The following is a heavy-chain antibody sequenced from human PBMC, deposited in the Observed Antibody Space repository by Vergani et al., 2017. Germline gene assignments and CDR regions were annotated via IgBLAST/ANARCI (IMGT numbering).Heavy chain of an antibody. CDR3: AKGYYYGSGTYGYFDY. CDR2: LSASDRRT. Sequence: EVQLLESGGDLVQPGGSLRLSCAASGFTFIMHAMSWVRQAPGKGLEWVSTLSASDRRTHYADSVKGRFTISRDNSKNTLYLQMNSLRAEDTAVYFCAKGYYYGSGTYGYFDYWGQGTLVTVSS. D-gene: IGHD3-10*01. J-gene: IGHJ4*02. V-gene: IGHV3-23*01. CDR1: GFTFIMHA.